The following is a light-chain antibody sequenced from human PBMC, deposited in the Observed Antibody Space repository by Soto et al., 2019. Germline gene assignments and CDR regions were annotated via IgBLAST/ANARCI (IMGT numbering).Light chain of an antibody. CDR1: QSLVHSDGIAY. V-gene: IGKV2-30*02. Sequence: VLTQSPSVSAAPGQPASISCRSNQSLVHSDGIAYFSWFQQRPGRSPRRLIYKVSNRDSGVPARFSGSGSGTDFALKISRVEAEDVGVYYCMQGTHWPITFGQGTRLEIK. CDR2: KVS. J-gene: IGKJ5*01. CDR3: MQGTHWPIT.